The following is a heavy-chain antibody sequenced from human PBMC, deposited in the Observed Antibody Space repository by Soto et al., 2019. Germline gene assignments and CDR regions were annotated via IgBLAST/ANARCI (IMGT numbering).Heavy chain of an antibody. D-gene: IGHD3-22*01. CDR3: ARHDSSGYVDY. CDR1: GYTFTSYG. Sequence: AASVKVSCKASGYTFTSYGISWVRQAPGQGLEWMGWISTYNGNTNYAQKLQGRVTMTTDTSTSTAYMELRSLRSDDTAVYYCARHDSSGYVDYWGQGTLVTVSS. V-gene: IGHV1-18*04. CDR2: ISTYNGNT. J-gene: IGHJ4*02.